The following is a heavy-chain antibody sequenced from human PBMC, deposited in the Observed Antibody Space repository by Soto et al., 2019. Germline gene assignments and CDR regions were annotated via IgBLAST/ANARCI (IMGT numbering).Heavy chain of an antibody. CDR2: IKSKTDGGTI. D-gene: IGHD5-18*01. J-gene: IGHJ4*02. Sequence: GRSLRLSCAASGVTFSNAWMNWVSQAPGKGLEWVCRIKSKTDGGTIDYAAPVKGRFAISRDDSKNTLFLQMNSLKTEYTAVYYCARDYSSYGPFDYWGQGTLVTVSS. V-gene: IGHV3-15*07. CDR3: ARDYSSYGPFDY. CDR1: GVTFSNAW.